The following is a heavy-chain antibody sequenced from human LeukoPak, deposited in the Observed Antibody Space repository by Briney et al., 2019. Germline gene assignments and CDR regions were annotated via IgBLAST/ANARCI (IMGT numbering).Heavy chain of an antibody. Sequence: GSLRLSCAASGFTFSSYSMSWVRQAPGKGLEWIGEIYHSGSTNYNPSLKSRVTISVDKSKNQFSLKLSSVTAADTAVYYCARGYYYGSGSYPLDVWGKGTTVTVSS. V-gene: IGHV4-4*02. D-gene: IGHD3-10*01. CDR2: IYHSGST. CDR3: ARGYYYGSGSYPLDV. CDR1: GFTFSSYSM. J-gene: IGHJ6*04.